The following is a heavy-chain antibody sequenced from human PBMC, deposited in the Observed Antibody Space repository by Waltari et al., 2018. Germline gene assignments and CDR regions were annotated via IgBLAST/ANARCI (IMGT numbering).Heavy chain of an antibody. CDR2: ISYNERNI. CDR3: ARDYCDRTNCHGMDV. CDR1: GFTSRSPA. V-gene: IGHV3-30*04. D-gene: IGHD3-22*01. Sequence: QVQLVDSGGGVVQPGRSLKLSCAASGFTSRSPAMHWVRQAPGKGLGWVAVISYNERNIYYVDSVKGRFIISRDNSRKMLYLQMNSLRTEDTAVYYCARDYCDRTNCHGMDVWGQGTTVTVSS. J-gene: IGHJ6*02.